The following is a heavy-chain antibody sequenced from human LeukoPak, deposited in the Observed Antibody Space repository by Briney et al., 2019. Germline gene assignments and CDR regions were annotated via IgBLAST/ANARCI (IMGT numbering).Heavy chain of an antibody. CDR1: GGTFSSYA. D-gene: IGHD6-13*01. CDR2: IFPIFGTA. CDR3: ARGRTRSSSSWYYYYMDV. V-gene: IGHV1-69*13. Sequence: ASVKVSCKASGGTFSSYAISWVRQAPGQGLEWMGGIFPIFGTANYAQKFQGRVTITADESTSTAYMELSSLRSEDTAVYYCARGRTRSSSSWYYYYMDVWGKGTMVTVSS. J-gene: IGHJ6*03.